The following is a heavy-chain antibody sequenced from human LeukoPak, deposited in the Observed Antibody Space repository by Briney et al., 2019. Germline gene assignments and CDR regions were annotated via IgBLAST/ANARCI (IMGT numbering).Heavy chain of an antibody. D-gene: IGHD3-22*01. CDR1: GFTFSDYS. Sequence: GGSLRLSCVASGFTFSDYSMNWVRQAPGKGLEWVSYISSSGSTIYYADSVRGRFTISRDNAKNSLYLQMNSLRAEDTAVYYCARDRYDNSGYHDYWGQGTLVTVSS. J-gene: IGHJ4*02. CDR3: ARDRYDNSGYHDY. V-gene: IGHV3-48*03. CDR2: ISSSGSTI.